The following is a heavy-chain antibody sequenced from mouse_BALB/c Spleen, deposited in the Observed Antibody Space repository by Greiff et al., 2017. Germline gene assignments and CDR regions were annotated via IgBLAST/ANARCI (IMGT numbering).Heavy chain of an antibody. V-gene: IGHV5-6-5*01. CDR1: GFTFSSYA. Sequence: EVQVVESGGGLVKPGGSLKLSCAASGFTFSSYAMSWVRQTPEKRLEWVASISSGGSTYYPDSVKGRFTISRDNARNILYLQMSSLRSEDTAMYYCARGEFITTVVARYFDVWGAGTTVTVSS. CDR3: ARGEFITTVVARYFDV. CDR2: ISSGGST. J-gene: IGHJ1*01. D-gene: IGHD1-1*01.